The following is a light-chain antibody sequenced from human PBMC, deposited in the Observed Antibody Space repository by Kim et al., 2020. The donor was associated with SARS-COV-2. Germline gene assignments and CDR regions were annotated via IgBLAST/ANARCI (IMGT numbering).Light chain of an antibody. CDR2: GAS. V-gene: IGKV3-20*01. J-gene: IGKJ1*01. CDR1: QSVSSTY. CDR3: HQHGPSPWT. Sequence: SPGKEATPSCRASQSVSSTYFSWYQQKPGQPPRILIYGASDRAAGVPDRFSGSGSGTDFTLAISRLEPEDFAVYFCHQHGPSPWTFGQGTKVEIK.